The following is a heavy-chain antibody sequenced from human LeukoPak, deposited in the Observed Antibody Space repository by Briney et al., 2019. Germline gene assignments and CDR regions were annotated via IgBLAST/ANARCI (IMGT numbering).Heavy chain of an antibody. J-gene: IGHJ4*02. Sequence: SGPTLLNPTQTLTLTCTFSGFSLITSGMCVSWIRQPPGKALEWLALIDWDDDKYYSTSLKTRLTISKDTFKNQVVLTMTNMDPVDTATYYCARVQYYYDSSGKKYYFDHWGQGTLVTVSS. D-gene: IGHD3-22*01. CDR2: IDWDDDK. CDR3: ARVQYYYDSSGKKYYFDH. CDR1: GFSLITSGMC. V-gene: IGHV2-70*01.